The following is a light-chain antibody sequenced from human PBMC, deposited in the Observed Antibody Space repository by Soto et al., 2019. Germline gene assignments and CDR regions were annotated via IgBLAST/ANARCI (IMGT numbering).Light chain of an antibody. V-gene: IGKV1-6*01. CDR2: AAS. Sequence: AIQITQSPSSLSASVGDRVAITCRASQGIRNDLGWYQQKPGKAPKLLIYAASSLQSGVPSRFSGSGSGTDFTLTISSLQPEDFATYYCLQDYNYPWTFGQGTKVDI. CDR1: QGIRND. J-gene: IGKJ1*01. CDR3: LQDYNYPWT.